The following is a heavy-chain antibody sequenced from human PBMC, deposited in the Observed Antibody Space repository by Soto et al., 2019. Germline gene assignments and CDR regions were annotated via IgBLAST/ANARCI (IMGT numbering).Heavy chain of an antibody. J-gene: IGHJ6*02. CDR1: GYTFSTYD. CDR2: MNPNSGDT. Sequence: ASVKVSCKTSGYTFSTYDINWVRQAPGQGLEWMGWMNPNSGDTGYAQKFLGRLTMTRDSSISTVYMELSSLSSEDTAVYYCARVNYYGSGSYQDFFYFYALDVWGQGTTVTVSS. V-gene: IGHV1-8*01. D-gene: IGHD3-10*01. CDR3: ARVNYYGSGSYQDFFYFYALDV.